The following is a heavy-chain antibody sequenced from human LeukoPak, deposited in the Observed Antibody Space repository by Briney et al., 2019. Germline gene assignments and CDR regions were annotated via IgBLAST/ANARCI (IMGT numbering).Heavy chain of an antibody. D-gene: IGHD1-26*01. J-gene: IGHJ4*02. V-gene: IGHV3-30*02. CDR2: IRYDGSNK. Sequence: GGSLRLSCAASGFTFSSYGMHWVRQAPGKGLEWLAFIRYDGSNKYYADSVKGRFTISRDNSKNTLYLQMNSLRAEDTAVYYCARERHVGATTVYFDYWGQGTLVTVSS. CDR1: GFTFSSYG. CDR3: ARERHVGATTVYFDY.